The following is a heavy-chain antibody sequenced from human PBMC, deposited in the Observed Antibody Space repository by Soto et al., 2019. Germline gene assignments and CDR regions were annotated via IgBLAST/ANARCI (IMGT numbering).Heavy chain of an antibody. CDR3: STYDYIWGSDRYRWAS. CDR1: ASTFSNAW. V-gene: IGHV3-15*01. D-gene: IGHD3-16*02. CDR2: IKSKTDGGTT. J-gene: IGHJ5*02. Sequence: EVQLVESGGDLVKPGGSLTLSCAASASTFSNAWMSWVRQAPGKGLEWVARIKSKTDGGTTDYAAPVKGRFTISRDDSKNTLYLHMNSLKTDDTAMYYCSTYDYIWGSDRYRWASWGQGTLVTVSS.